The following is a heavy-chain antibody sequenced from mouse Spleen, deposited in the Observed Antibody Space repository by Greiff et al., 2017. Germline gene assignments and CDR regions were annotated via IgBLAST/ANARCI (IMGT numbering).Heavy chain of an antibody. J-gene: IGHJ4*01. CDR2: IDPENGDT. CDR1: GFNIKDYY. Sequence: EVKLMESGAELVRSGASVKLSCTASGFNIKDYYMHWVKQRPEQGLEWIGWIDPENGDTEYAPKFQGKATMTADTSSNTAYLQLSSLTSEDTAVYYCNAFPAYYRYDGAMDYWGQGTSVTVSS. CDR3: NAFPAYYRYDGAMDY. D-gene: IGHD2-14*01. V-gene: IGHV14-4*02.